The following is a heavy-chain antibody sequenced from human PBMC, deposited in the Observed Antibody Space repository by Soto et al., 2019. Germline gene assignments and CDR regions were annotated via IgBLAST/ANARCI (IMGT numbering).Heavy chain of an antibody. V-gene: IGHV4-39*01. CDR1: GGSISSGSYS. J-gene: IGHJ6*03. Sequence: SETLSLTCTVSGGSISSGSYSWGWIRQPPGKGLEWIGTIYYSGSTDYNPSLKSRVTMSVDTSKKQFSLKLSSVTAADTAVYYCAGEYYLYMDVWGKGTTVTVSS. CDR3: AGEYYLYMDV. D-gene: IGHD3-10*01. CDR2: IYYSGST.